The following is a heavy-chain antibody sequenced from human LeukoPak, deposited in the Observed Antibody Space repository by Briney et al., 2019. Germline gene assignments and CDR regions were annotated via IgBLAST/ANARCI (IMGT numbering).Heavy chain of an antibody. J-gene: IGHJ5*02. CDR2: MNPNRGNT. CDR1: GYTFNIYD. V-gene: IGHV1-8*01. Sequence: ASVKVSCKASGYTFNIYDVHWVRQATGQGLEWMGWMNPNRGNTGHAQKFQGRVTMTRNTSISTAYMELSSLRSEDTAVYYCARGGRIAARRGNWFDPWGQGTLVTVSS. D-gene: IGHD6-6*01. CDR3: ARGGRIAARRGNWFDP.